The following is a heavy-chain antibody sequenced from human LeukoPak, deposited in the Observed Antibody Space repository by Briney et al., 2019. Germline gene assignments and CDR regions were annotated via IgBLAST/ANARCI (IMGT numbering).Heavy chain of an antibody. CDR1: GYSISNGYY. CDR2: IYHSGST. J-gene: IGHJ6*03. V-gene: IGHV4-38-2*02. CDR3: ARDETYSSDWQSNHYYYYMDV. D-gene: IGHD6-19*01. Sequence: SETLSLTCTVSGYSISNGYYWGWIRQPPGKGLEWIGSIYHSGSTYYNPSLKSRVTISVDTSKNQFSLKLSSVTATDTAVYYCARDETYSSDWQSNHYYYYMDVWGKGTTVTVSS.